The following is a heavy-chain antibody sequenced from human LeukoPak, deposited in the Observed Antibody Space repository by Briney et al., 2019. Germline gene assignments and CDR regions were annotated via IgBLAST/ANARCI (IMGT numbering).Heavy chain of an antibody. D-gene: IGHD2-15*01. J-gene: IGHJ4*02. CDR3: AKYRWQLLRYFDS. CDR1: GGSIRNDNFY. CDR2: IFYGGTT. Sequence: PSETLSLICTVSGGSIRNDNFYWGWIRQPPGKGLEWIGNIFYGGTTYYNPSLKSRVSISLDTSKNQFSLSLTSVTATDTGVYYCAKYRWQLLRYFDSWGQGTLVTVSS. V-gene: IGHV4-39*01.